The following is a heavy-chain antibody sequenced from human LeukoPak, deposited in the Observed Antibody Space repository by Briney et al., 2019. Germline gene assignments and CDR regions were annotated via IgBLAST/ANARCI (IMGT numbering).Heavy chain of an antibody. CDR2: IRFDGSNK. D-gene: IGHD1-26*01. CDR1: GFTFSTYG. Sequence: GGSLRLSCAASGFTFSTYGMHWVRQAPGKGLEWVALIRFDGSNKYYADSVKGRFTISRDNSKNTLYLQMNSLRAEDTAVYYCAKAPGSYLGWFDPWGQGTLVTVSS. CDR3: AKAPGSYLGWFDP. V-gene: IGHV3-30*02. J-gene: IGHJ5*02.